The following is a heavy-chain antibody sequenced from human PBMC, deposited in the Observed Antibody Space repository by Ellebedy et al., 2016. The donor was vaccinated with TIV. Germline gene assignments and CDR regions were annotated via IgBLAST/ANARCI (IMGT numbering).Heavy chain of an antibody. D-gene: IGHD3-10*01. V-gene: IGHV1-18*01. CDR2: ISGYNGNT. CDR3: ARGLEGSGNSFLDY. J-gene: IGHJ4*02. CDR1: GYTFSRYG. Sequence: ASVKVSXXASGYTFSRYGIHWVRQAPGQGLEWMGWISGYNGNTEYAQKLQGRATMTTDASTYTAYMELRSLRSDDTAVFYCARGLEGSGNSFLDYWGQGSLVTVSS.